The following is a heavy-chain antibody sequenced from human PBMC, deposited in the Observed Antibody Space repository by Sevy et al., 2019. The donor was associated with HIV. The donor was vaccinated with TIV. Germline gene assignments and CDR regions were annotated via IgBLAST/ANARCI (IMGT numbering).Heavy chain of an antibody. CDR3: ARDLVIPATTDFFYYGMDV. CDR2: ISSSSTYI. D-gene: IGHD2-15*01. V-gene: IGHV3-21*01. J-gene: IGHJ6*02. CDR1: GFTIRTYN. Sequence: GGSLRLSCAASGFTIRTYNMNWVRQAPGKGLEWVSSISSSSTYIYYADSVKGRFTISRDNAKNSLYLQMSSLRAEDTAVYYCARDLVIPATTDFFYYGMDVWGQGTTVTVSS.